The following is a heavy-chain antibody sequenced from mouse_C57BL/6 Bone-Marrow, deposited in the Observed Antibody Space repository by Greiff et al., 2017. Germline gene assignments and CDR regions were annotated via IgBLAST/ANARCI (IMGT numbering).Heavy chain of an antibody. CDR2: IYPRSGNT. J-gene: IGHJ4*01. CDR3: ARRRLRAMDY. V-gene: IGHV1-81*01. D-gene: IGHD2-4*01. Sequence: VQLQQSGAELARPGASVKLSCKASGYTFTSYGISWVKQSTGQGLEWIGEIYPRSGNTYYNEKFKGKATLTADKSSSTAYMELRSLTSEDSAVYFCARRRLRAMDYWGQGTSVTVSS. CDR1: GYTFTSYG.